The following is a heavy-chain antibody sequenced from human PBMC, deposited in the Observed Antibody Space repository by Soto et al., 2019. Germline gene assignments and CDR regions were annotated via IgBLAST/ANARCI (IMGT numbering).Heavy chain of an antibody. Sequence: DVQLVESGGGLIQPGESLRLSCAAFGFTISGKKYVAWLRQAPGKVLEWVSALYDLDGSFYAASVKGRFTTSSDSSKTTVYLQMNDLRPDDTAVYYCATWHEREHAYDVWGQGTTVTVSS. D-gene: IGHD1-1*01. CDR3: ATWHEREHAYDV. J-gene: IGHJ3*01. CDR2: LYDLDGS. CDR1: GFTISGKKY. V-gene: IGHV3-53*01.